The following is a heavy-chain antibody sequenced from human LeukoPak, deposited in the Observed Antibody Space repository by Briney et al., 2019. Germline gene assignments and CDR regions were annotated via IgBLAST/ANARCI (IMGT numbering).Heavy chain of an antibody. CDR3: VRQMIRFWFDP. J-gene: IGHJ5*02. D-gene: IGHD3-16*01. CDR2: INPDGSQK. Sequence: GGSLRLPCAASEFTFSLYWMTWVRQSPGKGLEWVADINPDGSQKYSVDSVKGRFTISRDNAKNSLFLQMNSLRAEDTAVYYCVRQMIRFWFDPWGQGTQVTVSS. V-gene: IGHV3-7*01. CDR1: EFTFSLYW.